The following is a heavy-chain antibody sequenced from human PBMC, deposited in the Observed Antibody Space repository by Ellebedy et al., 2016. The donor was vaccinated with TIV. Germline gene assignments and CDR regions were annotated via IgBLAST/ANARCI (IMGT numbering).Heavy chain of an antibody. Sequence: GESLKISXAASGFTFSSYGMHWVRQAPGKGLEWVAVIWYDGSNKYYADSVKGRFTISRDNSKNTLYLQMNSLRAEDTAVYYCARDGGSGSYSHDAFDIWGQGTMVTVSS. V-gene: IGHV3-33*01. CDR1: GFTFSSYG. CDR3: ARDGGSGSYSHDAFDI. D-gene: IGHD1-26*01. J-gene: IGHJ3*02. CDR2: IWYDGSNK.